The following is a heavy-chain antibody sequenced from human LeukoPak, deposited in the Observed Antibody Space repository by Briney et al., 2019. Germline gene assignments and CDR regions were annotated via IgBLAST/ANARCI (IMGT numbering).Heavy chain of an antibody. CDR2: ISSSSYI. CDR1: GFTFSSYS. V-gene: IGHV3-21*01. J-gene: IGHJ4*02. Sequence: GGSLRLSCAASGFTFSSYSMNWVRQAPGKGLEWVSSISSSSYIYYADSVKGRFTISRDNAKNSLYLQMNSLRAEDTAVYYCARDRPAATAGFDYWGQGTLVTVSS. D-gene: IGHD2-2*01. CDR3: ARDRPAATAGFDY.